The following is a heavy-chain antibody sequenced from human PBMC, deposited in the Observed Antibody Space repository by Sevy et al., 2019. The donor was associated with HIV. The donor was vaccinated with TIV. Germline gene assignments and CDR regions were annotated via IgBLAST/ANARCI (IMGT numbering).Heavy chain of an antibody. CDR1: GYSFTSYW. V-gene: IGHV5-51*01. CDR3: ARTAAIRDWFDP. CDR2: IYPGDFDT. Sequence: GESLKISCKGSGYSFTSYWIGLVRQMPGKGLEWMGIIYPGDFDTRYSPSFQGQVTISADKSISTAYLQWSSLMASDTAMYYCARTAAIRDWFDPWGQGTLVTVSS. J-gene: IGHJ5*02. D-gene: IGHD2-2*02.